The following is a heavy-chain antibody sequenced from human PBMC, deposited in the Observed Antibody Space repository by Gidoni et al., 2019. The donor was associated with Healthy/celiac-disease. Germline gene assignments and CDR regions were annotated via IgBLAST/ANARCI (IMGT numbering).Heavy chain of an antibody. CDR1: GGSISSSSYY. CDR3: ARQSSVSVWSGYYTTGGYFDY. CDR2: TDYSGST. V-gene: IGHV4-39*01. J-gene: IGHJ4*02. D-gene: IGHD3-3*01. Sequence: QLQLQESGPGLVKPSETLSLTCTVSGGSISSSSYYWGWIRQPPGKGLEWIGSTDYSGSTYYNPSLKSRVTISVDTSKNQFSLKLSSGTAADTAGYYCARQSSVSVWSGYYTTGGYFDYWGQGTLVTVSS.